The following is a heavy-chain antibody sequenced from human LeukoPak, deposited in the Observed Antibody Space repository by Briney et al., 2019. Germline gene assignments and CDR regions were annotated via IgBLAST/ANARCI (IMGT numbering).Heavy chain of an antibody. Sequence: GGSLRLSGAASVLPFNIYAMKWVRQAQGKGLEWVSAISGSGGSTYYAHSVKGRFTISRDNSKNTLYLQMNSLRAEDTAVYYCARDHSSGWYSDYFDYWGQGTLVTVST. CDR3: ARDHSSGWYSDYFDY. CDR2: ISGSGGST. CDR1: VLPFNIYA. J-gene: IGHJ4*02. D-gene: IGHD6-19*01. V-gene: IGHV3-23*01.